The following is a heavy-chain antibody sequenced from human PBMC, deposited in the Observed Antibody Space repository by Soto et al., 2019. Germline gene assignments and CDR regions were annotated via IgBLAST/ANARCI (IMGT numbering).Heavy chain of an antibody. D-gene: IGHD2-15*01. CDR1: GYTFTSYD. Sequence: ASVKVSCKASGYTFTSYDINWVRQATGQGLEWMGWMNPNSGNTGYAQKFQGRVTMTRNTSISTAYMELSSLRSEDTAVYYCARDVVAATPFDYWGQGTLVTVSS. CDR2: MNPNSGNT. J-gene: IGHJ4*02. V-gene: IGHV1-8*01. CDR3: ARDVVAATPFDY.